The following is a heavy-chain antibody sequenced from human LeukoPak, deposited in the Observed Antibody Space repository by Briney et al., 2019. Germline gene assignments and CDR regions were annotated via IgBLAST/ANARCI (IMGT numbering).Heavy chain of an antibody. CDR2: ISSSSIYI. Sequence: GGSLRLSCAASGFTFSSYSMNWVRQAPGKGLEWVSSISSSSIYIYYADSVKGRFTISRDNAKKSVHLQMNSLRAEDTAVYYCARGALVVAGSNNAFDIWGQGTMVTVSS. D-gene: IGHD6-13*01. J-gene: IGHJ3*02. V-gene: IGHV3-21*01. CDR1: GFTFSSYS. CDR3: ARGALVVAGSNNAFDI.